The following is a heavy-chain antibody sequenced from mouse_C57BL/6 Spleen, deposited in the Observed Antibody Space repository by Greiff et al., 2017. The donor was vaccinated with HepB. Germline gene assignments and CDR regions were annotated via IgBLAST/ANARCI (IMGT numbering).Heavy chain of an antibody. CDR3: TRRSGSSVDWYFDG. Sequence: EVQLQQSGTVLARPGASVKMSCKTSGYTFTSYWMHWVKQRPGQGLEWIGAIYPGNSDTSYNQKFKGKAKLTAVTSASTAYMELSSLTNEDSAVYYCTRRSGSSVDWYFDGRGTGTTVTVSS. D-gene: IGHD1-1*01. CDR1: GYTFTSYW. V-gene: IGHV1-5*01. CDR2: IYPGNSDT. J-gene: IGHJ1*03.